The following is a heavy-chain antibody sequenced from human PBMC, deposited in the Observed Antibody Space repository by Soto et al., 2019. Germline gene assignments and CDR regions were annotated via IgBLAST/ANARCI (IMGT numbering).Heavy chain of an antibody. V-gene: IGHV1-58*01. J-gene: IGHJ6*02. CDR3: AAVATPHRGFYHGMDV. CDR1: GFTFTSSA. D-gene: IGHD2-15*01. CDR2: IVVGSGST. Sequence: QMQLVQSGPEVKKPGTSVKVSCKASGFTFTSSAVQWVRQARGQRLEWLGWIVVGSGSTIYAQKFQERVTITRDMSTITSYMELNSLRSEDTAVYYCAAVATPHRGFYHGMDVWGQGTAVTVSS.